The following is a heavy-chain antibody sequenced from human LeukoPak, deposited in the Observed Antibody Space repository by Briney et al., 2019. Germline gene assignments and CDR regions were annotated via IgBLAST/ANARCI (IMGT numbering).Heavy chain of an antibody. CDR1: GGSFSGYY. CDR2: IYYSGST. Sequence: PSETLSLTCAVYGGSFSGYYWGWIRQPPGKGLEWIGTIYYSGSTYYHPSLKSRLTISVDTSKNQFSLKLSSVTAADTAVYYCARVADYGDSPYHFDYWGQGTLVTVSS. J-gene: IGHJ4*02. D-gene: IGHD4-17*01. V-gene: IGHV4-34*01. CDR3: ARVADYGDSPYHFDY.